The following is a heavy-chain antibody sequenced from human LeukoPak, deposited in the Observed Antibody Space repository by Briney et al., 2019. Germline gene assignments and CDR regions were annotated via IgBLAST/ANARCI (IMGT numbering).Heavy chain of an antibody. CDR1: GFTFDDYA. J-gene: IGHJ6*02. CDR3: AKAKLRTNAHYYGMDV. Sequence: GRSLRLSCAASGFTFDDYAMHWVRQAPGKGLEWVSGISWNSGSIGYADSVKGRFTISRDNAKNSLYLQMNSLRAEDTALYYCAKAKLRTNAHYYGMDVWGQGATVTVSS. V-gene: IGHV3-9*01. CDR2: ISWNSGSI. D-gene: IGHD4-23*01.